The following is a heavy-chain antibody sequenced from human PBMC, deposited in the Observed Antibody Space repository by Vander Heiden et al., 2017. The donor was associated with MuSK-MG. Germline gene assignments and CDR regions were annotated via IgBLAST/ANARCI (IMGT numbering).Heavy chain of an antibody. D-gene: IGHD2-21*02. CDR1: GCSISHYY. CDR2: VYSSGKT. Sequence: QVQMQTSVPGMVRPTETLSLTCTVSGCSISHYYWTGIRQTPGKGLEWIGYVYSSGKTKYNPSLESRVTMSVDTTKNQFSLKLSPVTAADTAVYLCARPYRDERTVYFDLWFRGALVTVSS. V-gene: IGHV4-4*08. J-gene: IGHJ2*01. CDR3: ARPYRDERTVYFDL.